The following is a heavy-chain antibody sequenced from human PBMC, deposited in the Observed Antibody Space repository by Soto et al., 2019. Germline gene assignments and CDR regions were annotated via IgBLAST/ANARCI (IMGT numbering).Heavy chain of an antibody. CDR3: ARDSDDSGYEDFAFDS. CDR2: IIPIFGTA. V-gene: IGHV1-69*13. J-gene: IGHJ3*02. D-gene: IGHD5-12*01. CDR1: GGTFSSYA. Sequence: ASVKVSCKASGGTFSSYAISWVRQAPGQGLEWMGGIIPIFGTANYAQKFQGRVTITADESTSTAYMELSSLRSEDTAVYYCARDSDDSGYEDFAFDSRGQRTTVTVSS.